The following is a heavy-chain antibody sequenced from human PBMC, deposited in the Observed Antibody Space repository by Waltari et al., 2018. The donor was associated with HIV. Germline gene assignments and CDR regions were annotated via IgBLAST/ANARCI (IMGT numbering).Heavy chain of an antibody. D-gene: IGHD6-6*01. CDR2: IDPRGGST. Sequence: QVVLVQSGAEVKKPGASVQVSCKASGYTFSNYYMNWVRQAPGQGLEWMGLIDPRGGSTTYAQRFQGRLPMTLDTSTGTFFMKFSSLRSDDTAVYYCARDSSISARRGFDPWGQGTLVTVSS. J-gene: IGHJ5*02. CDR1: GYTFSNYY. V-gene: IGHV1-46*01. CDR3: ARDSSISARRGFDP.